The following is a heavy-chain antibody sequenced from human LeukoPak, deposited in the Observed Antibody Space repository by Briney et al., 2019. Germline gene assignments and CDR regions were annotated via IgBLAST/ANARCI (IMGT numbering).Heavy chain of an antibody. CDR1: GFTFSNSA. Sequence: GGSLRLSCAASGFTFSNSAMSWVRQAPGKGLEWVSTLSGSGITTYYADSVKGRFTISRDNSKNTLYLQMNSLRAEDTAVYYCARWTVTFDYWGQGTLVTVSS. V-gene: IGHV3-23*01. CDR2: LSGSGITT. CDR3: ARWTVTFDY. J-gene: IGHJ4*02. D-gene: IGHD4-11*01.